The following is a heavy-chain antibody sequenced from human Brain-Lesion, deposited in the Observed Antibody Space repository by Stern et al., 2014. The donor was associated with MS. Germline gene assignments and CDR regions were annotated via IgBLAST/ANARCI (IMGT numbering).Heavy chain of an antibody. J-gene: IGHJ4*02. CDR3: ARFPASRPHVFDS. D-gene: IGHD6-13*01. V-gene: IGHV4-4*02. CDR2: SDHRGST. Sequence: QLQLQESGPGLVKPSGTLSLTCAVSGGSISSSNWWSWVRQSPGKGLEWIGESDHRGSTIYKPPLKSRVTVSVDKSKNRFSLTLGSVPAADTAVYFCARFPASRPHVFDSWGQGTLVTVSS. CDR1: GGSISSSNW.